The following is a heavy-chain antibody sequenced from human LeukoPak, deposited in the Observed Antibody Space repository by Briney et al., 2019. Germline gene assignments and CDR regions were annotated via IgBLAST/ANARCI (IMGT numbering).Heavy chain of an antibody. CDR3: ARVWEHYSTVTTDRGIDY. CDR2: INHSGST. D-gene: IGHD4-11*01. V-gene: IGHV4-39*07. Sequence: SETLSLTCIVSGGSTSSSDYFWGWIRQTPGKGLEWIGEINHSGSTNYNPSLKSRVTISVDTSKNQFSLKLSSVTAADTAVYYCARVWEHYSTVTTDRGIDYWGQGTLVTVSS. CDR1: GGSTSSSDYF. J-gene: IGHJ4*02.